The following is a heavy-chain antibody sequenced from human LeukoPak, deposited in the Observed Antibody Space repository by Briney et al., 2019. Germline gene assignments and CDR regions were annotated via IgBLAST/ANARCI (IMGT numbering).Heavy chain of an antibody. CDR1: GFTFSSYA. V-gene: IGHV3-64D*06. CDR2: ISSNGGST. D-gene: IGHD3-22*01. J-gene: IGHJ4*02. CDR3: VKGRVYYYDSSGYYRGPFDY. Sequence: GGSLRLSCSASGFTFSSYAMHWVRQAEGKGLEYVSAISSNGGSTYYADSVKGRFTISRDNSKNTLYLQMRSLRAEDTAVYYCVKGRVYYYDSSGYYRGPFDYWGQGTLVTVSS.